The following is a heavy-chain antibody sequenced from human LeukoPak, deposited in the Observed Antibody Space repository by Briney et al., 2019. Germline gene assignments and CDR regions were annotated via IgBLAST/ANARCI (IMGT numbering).Heavy chain of an antibody. D-gene: IGHD4-17*01. Sequence: SETLSLTCAVYGGSFSGYYRTWIRQPPGKGLEWIGEINHSGSTNYSPSLTSRVTMSVDTSKNQFSLKLSSVTAADTALYYCVRSVHGDFDSWGQGTLVTVSS. CDR3: VRSVHGDFDS. J-gene: IGHJ4*02. CDR2: INHSGST. V-gene: IGHV4-34*01. CDR1: GGSFSGYY.